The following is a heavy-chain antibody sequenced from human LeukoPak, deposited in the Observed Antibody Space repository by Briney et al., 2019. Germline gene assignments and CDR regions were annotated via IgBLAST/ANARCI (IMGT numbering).Heavy chain of an antibody. CDR2: INHSGST. CDR1: GGSFSGYH. D-gene: IGHD3-22*01. V-gene: IGHV4-34*01. J-gene: IGHJ6*03. CDR3: ARAIGYYDSTLNYYYYYMDV. Sequence: SETLSLTCTVYGGSFSGYHWSWIRQPPGKGLEWIGEINHSGSTNYNPSLKSRVTISVDPSKNQFSLKLSSVTAADTAVYYCARAIGYYDSTLNYYYYYMDVWGKGTTVTVSS.